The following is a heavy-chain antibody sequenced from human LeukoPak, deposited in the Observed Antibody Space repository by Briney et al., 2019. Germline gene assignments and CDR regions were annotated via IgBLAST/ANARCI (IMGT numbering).Heavy chain of an antibody. V-gene: IGHV4-34*01. CDR1: GGSFSGYY. D-gene: IGHD2-2*01. CDR3: ARGRPDYCSSTSCYRWWFYSDAFDI. CDR2: INHSGST. Sequence: SETLPLTCAVYGGSFSGYYWSWIRQPPGKGLEWIGEINHSGSTNYNPSLKSRVTISVDTSKNQFSLKLSSVTAADTAVYYCARGRPDYCSSTSCYRWWFYSDAFDIWGQGTMVTVSS. J-gene: IGHJ3*02.